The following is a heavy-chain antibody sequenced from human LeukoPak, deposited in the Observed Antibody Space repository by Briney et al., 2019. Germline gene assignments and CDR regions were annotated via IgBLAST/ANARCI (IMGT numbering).Heavy chain of an antibody. D-gene: IGHD4-11*01. CDR3: ATYSHYYSYGMDV. Sequence: SETLSLTCTVSGGSIGSYYWSWIRQPPGKGLEWIGYIYDSGSTNYNPSLKSRVTISVDTSKNQLSLKLNSVTAADTAVYYCATYSHYYSYGMDVWGQGTTVTVSS. CDR1: GGSIGSYY. V-gene: IGHV4-59*01. J-gene: IGHJ6*02. CDR2: IYDSGST.